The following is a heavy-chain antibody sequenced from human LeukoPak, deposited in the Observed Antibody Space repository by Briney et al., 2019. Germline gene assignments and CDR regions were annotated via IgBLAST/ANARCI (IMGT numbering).Heavy chain of an antibody. CDR1: GGSFSGYY. V-gene: IGHV4-34*01. J-gene: IGHJ4*02. CDR3: ARMRLRSMIRTFVAPREY. Sequence: PSETLSLTCAVYGGSFSGYYWSWIRQPPGKGLEWIGEINHSGSTNYNPSLKSRVTISVDTSKNQFSLKLSSVTAADTAVYYCARMRLRSMIRTFVAPREYWGQGTLVTVSS. D-gene: IGHD3-10*01. CDR2: INHSGST.